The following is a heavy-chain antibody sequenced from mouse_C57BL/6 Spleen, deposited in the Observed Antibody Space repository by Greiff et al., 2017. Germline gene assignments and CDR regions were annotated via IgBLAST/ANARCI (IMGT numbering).Heavy chain of an antibody. J-gene: IGHJ3*01. D-gene: IGHD3-2*02. CDR3: ARLTAQASWFAY. CDR1: GFTFSDYG. Sequence: EVKLVESGGGLVKPGGSLKLSCAASGFTFSDYGMHWVRQAPEKGLEWVAYISSGGSTIYYADTVKGRFTISRDNAKNTLFLQMTSLRSEDTAMYYCARLTAQASWFAYWGQGTLVTVSA. V-gene: IGHV5-17*01. CDR2: ISSGGSTI.